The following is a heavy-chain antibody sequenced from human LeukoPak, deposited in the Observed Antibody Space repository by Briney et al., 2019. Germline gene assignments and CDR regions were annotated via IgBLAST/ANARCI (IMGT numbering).Heavy chain of an antibody. J-gene: IGHJ6*03. D-gene: IGHD3-3*01. Sequence: PSETLSLTCTVSGGSISSGSYYWSWIRQPAGKGLEWIGRIYTSGSTNYNPSLKSRVTISVDTSKNQFSLKLSSVTAADTAVYYCARERLFGVVIISNYYYMDVWGKGTTVTVSS. V-gene: IGHV4-61*02. CDR3: ARERLFGVVIISNYYYMDV. CDR1: GGSISSGSYY. CDR2: IYTSGST.